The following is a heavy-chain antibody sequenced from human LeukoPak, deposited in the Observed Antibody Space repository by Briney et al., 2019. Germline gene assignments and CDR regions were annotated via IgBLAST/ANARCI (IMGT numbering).Heavy chain of an antibody. Sequence: GGSLRLSCAASGFTFSSYGMHWVRQAPGKGLEWVAVIWYDGSNKYYADSVKGRFTISRDNSKNTLYLQMNSLRAEDTAVYYCATPSGVARHFYYYGMDVWGQGTTVTVSS. CDR2: IWYDGSNK. J-gene: IGHJ6*02. D-gene: IGHD7-27*01. V-gene: IGHV3-33*01. CDR3: ATPSGVARHFYYYGMDV. CDR1: GFTFSSYG.